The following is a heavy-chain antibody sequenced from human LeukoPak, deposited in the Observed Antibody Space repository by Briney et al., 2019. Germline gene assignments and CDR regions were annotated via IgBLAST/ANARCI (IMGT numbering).Heavy chain of an antibody. CDR3: AREPEHNCDSCGYCDAFDI. V-gene: IGHV3-30*03. J-gene: IGHJ3*02. D-gene: IGHD3-22*01. Sequence: GRALRLSCAASGFTFSIVGMCWGREAPGKGVGWGAAISLGGGSTYYADSVKGRFTISGDNSRNTLYLEMNSLRPEDSAVYFCAREPEHNCDSCGYCDAFDIWGPGTMVIVSS. CDR1: GFTFSIVG. CDR2: ISLGGGST.